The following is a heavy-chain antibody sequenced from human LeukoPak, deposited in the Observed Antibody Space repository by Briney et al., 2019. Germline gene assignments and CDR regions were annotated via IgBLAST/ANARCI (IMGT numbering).Heavy chain of an antibody. V-gene: IGHV5-51*01. J-gene: IGHJ4*02. CDR1: GYSFTTYW. Sequence: GESLKISCQGSGYSFTTYWIGWVRQMPGKGLEWMGIIYPGDSDTRYSPSFQGQVTISADKSISTAYLQWSSLKASDTAIYYCARQTYYYASGSYAIDFWGQGTLVTVSS. CDR2: IYPGDSDT. D-gene: IGHD3-10*01. CDR3: ARQTYYYASGSYAIDF.